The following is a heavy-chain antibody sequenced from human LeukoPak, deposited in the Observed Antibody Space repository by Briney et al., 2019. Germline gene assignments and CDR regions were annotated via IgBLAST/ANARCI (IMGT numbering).Heavy chain of an antibody. CDR3: AKDSTSTYSSSWYIPWFDP. V-gene: IGHV3-23*01. CDR2: ISGSGGST. CDR1: GFTFSSYA. J-gene: IGHJ5*02. Sequence: GGSLRLSCAASGFTFSSYAMSWVRQAPGKGLEWVSAISGSGGSTYYADSVKGRFTISRDNSKNTLYLQMNSLRAEDTAVYYCAKDSTSTYSSSWYIPWFDPGAREPWSPSPQ. D-gene: IGHD6-13*01.